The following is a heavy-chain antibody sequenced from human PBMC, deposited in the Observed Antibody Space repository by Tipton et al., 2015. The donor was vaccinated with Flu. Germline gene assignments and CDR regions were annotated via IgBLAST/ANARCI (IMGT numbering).Heavy chain of an antibody. Sequence: SLRLSCAASGFTFDDYAMHWVRQAPGKGLEWVSLISWDGGSTYYADSVKGRFTISRDNSKNSLYLQMNSLRAEDTALYYCAKGHPLTRQYCGGDCLEGYFDYWGQGTLVTVSS. CDR2: ISWDGGST. J-gene: IGHJ4*02. CDR3: AKGHPLTRQYCGGDCLEGYFDY. D-gene: IGHD2-21*01. V-gene: IGHV3-43D*04. CDR1: GFTFDDYA.